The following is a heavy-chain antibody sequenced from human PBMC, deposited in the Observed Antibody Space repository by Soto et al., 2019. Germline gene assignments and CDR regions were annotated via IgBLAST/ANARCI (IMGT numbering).Heavy chain of an antibody. Sequence: PGESLKISCKGSGYSFTSYWIGWVRQMPGKGLEWMGIIYPGDSDTRYSPSFQGQVTISADKSISTAYLQWSSLKASDTAMYYCAGRIGSIEVAGTVGRMDVWGQGATVTVS. D-gene: IGHD6-19*01. CDR3: AGRIGSIEVAGTVGRMDV. V-gene: IGHV5-51*01. CDR2: IYPGDSDT. J-gene: IGHJ6*02. CDR1: GYSFTSYW.